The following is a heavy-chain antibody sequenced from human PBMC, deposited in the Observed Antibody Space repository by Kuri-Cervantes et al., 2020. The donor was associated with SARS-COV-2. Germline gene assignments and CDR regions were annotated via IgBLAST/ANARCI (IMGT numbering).Heavy chain of an antibody. CDR1: GFTFSSYA. J-gene: IGHJ3*02. Sequence: LSLTCAASGFTFSSYAMSWVRQAPGKGLEWVAVISYDGSNKYYADSVKGRFTISRDNSKNTLYLQMNSLRAEDTAVYYCANELGEIPFDIWGQGTMVTVSS. V-gene: IGHV3-30-3*02. CDR2: ISYDGSNK. D-gene: IGHD3-10*01. CDR3: ANELGEIPFDI.